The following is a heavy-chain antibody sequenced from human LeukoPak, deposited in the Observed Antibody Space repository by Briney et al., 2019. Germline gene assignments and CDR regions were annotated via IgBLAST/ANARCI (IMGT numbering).Heavy chain of an antibody. CDR2: INPHSGGT. CDR3: ATVPCVISSCSPDNWFDP. V-gene: IGHV1-2*02. CDR1: GYTFTDYY. Sequence: ASVKVSCKASGYTFTDYYILWLRQAPGQGLEWVGWINPHSGGTNFAQRSQGRVTMTRDTSISTVYMELTRLTSDDTAVYYCATVPCVISSCSPDNWFDPWGQGTLVAVSS. D-gene: IGHD2-2*01. J-gene: IGHJ5*02.